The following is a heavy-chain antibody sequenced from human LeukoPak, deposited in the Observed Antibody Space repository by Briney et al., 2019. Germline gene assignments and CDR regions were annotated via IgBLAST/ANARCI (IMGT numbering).Heavy chain of an antibody. Sequence: PSETLSLTCTVSGGSISSSSYYWGWIRQPPGKGLEWIGRIYYSGSTYYNPSLKSRVTISVDTSKNQFSLKLSSVTAADTAVYYCAGWFGELVALVDAFDIWGQGTMVTVSS. J-gene: IGHJ3*02. V-gene: IGHV4-39*01. D-gene: IGHD3-10*01. CDR3: AGWFGELVALVDAFDI. CDR1: GGSISSSSYY. CDR2: IYYSGST.